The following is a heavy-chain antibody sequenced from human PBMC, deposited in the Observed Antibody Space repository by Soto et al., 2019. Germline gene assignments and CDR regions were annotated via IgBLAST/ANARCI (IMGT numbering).Heavy chain of an antibody. D-gene: IGHD3-9*01. CDR2: ISGSGGST. CDR1: GFTFSSYA. V-gene: IGHV3-23*01. Sequence: GGSLRLSCAASGFTFSSYAMSWVRQAPGEGLEWVSAISGSGGSTYYADSVKGRFTISRDNPKNTLYLQMTSLRAEDTAVYYCATEYDILTGYYPVRFFDYWGQGTLVTVSS. CDR3: ATEYDILTGYYPVRFFDY. J-gene: IGHJ4*02.